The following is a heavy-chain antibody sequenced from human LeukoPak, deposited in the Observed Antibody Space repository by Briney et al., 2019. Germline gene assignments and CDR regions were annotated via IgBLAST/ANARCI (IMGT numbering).Heavy chain of an antibody. CDR3: ANGVDSSPVHYFDY. CDR1: GFTFSNYA. CDR2: ISGSGGST. Sequence: GGSLRLSRAASGFTFSNYAMSWVRQAPGKGLEWVSAISGSGGSTDYADSVKGRFTISRENSKNTLYLQMNSLRAEDTAVYYCANGVDSSPVHYFDYWGQGTLVTVSS. D-gene: IGHD6-13*01. J-gene: IGHJ4*02. V-gene: IGHV3-23*01.